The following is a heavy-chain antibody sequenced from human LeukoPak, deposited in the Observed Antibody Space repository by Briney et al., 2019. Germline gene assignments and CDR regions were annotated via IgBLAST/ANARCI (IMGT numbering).Heavy chain of an antibody. CDR2: INHSGST. CDR3: ARDLIGYCSGGTCSDWFDP. D-gene: IGHD2-15*01. CDR1: GGSLSGYY. V-gene: IGHV4-34*01. Sequence: SETLSLTCAVYGGSLSGYYWSWIRQPPEKGLEWIGEINHSGSTNYNPSPKSRVTISVDTSKNQFSLKLSSVTDADTAVYYCARDLIGYCSGGTCSDWFDPWGQGTLVTVSS. J-gene: IGHJ5*02.